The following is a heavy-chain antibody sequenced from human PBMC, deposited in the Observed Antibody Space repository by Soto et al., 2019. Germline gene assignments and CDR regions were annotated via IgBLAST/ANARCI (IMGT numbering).Heavy chain of an antibody. V-gene: IGHV4-34*01. D-gene: IGHD6-13*01. Sequence: SETLSLTCAVYGGSFSGYYSSWIRQPPGKGLEWIGEINHSGSTNYNPSLKSRVTISVDTSKNQFSLQLTSVTVADTAVYYCATSYGNAWYTYWGQGTQVTVSS. CDR3: ATSYGNAWYTY. CDR2: INHSGST. CDR1: GGSFSGYY. J-gene: IGHJ4*02.